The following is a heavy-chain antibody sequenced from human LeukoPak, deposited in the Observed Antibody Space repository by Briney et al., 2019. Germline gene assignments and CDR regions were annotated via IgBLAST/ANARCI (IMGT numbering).Heavy chain of an antibody. Sequence: GGSLRLSCAASGFTFSSYSMNWVRQAPGKGLEWVSPISSSSSYIYYADSVKGRFTISRDNAKNSLYLQMNSLRAEDRVVYSGGRGGSFEPVAFGWFAPWGQGTLVTVSS. J-gene: IGHJ5*02. CDR1: GFTFSSYS. D-gene: IGHD2-2*01. V-gene: IGHV3-21*01. CDR2: ISSSSSYI. CDR3: GRGGSFEPVAFGWFAP.